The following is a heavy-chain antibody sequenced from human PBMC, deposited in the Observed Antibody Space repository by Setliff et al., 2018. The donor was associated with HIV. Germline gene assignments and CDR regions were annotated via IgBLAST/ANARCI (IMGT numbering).Heavy chain of an antibody. Sequence: ASVKVSCKASGYTFTSYAMHWVRQAPGQSLEWMGWINAGNGNTKYSQNFQGRVTFTSDTSASTAYMQLTSLRSEDTAVYYCTTNIAARPEGGFDFWGQGTRVTVSS. CDR2: INAGNGNT. J-gene: IGHJ4*02. D-gene: IGHD6-6*01. CDR3: TTNIAARPEGGFDF. V-gene: IGHV1-3*01. CDR1: GYTFTSYA.